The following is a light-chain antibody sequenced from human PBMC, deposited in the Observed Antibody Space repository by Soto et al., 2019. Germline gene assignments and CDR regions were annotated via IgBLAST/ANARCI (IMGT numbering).Light chain of an antibody. V-gene: IGLV2-14*01. CDR1: RSDIGASSY. CDR3: TSYTTSNTLA. J-gene: IGLJ2*01. Sequence: QSALTQPDSVSGSPGQSITISFTGTRSDIGASSYVSWFQQYPGEAPKCMIYDVNNRPSGVSNRFSGSKSGSTASLTISGLQAEDEAVYYCTSYTTSNTLALGGGTKVTVL. CDR2: DVN.